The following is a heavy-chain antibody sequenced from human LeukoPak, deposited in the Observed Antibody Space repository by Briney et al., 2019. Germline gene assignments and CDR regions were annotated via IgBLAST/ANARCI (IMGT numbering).Heavy chain of an antibody. CDR3: ARGSGYYYDSSGYYGRALRGGPNDY. V-gene: IGHV1-2*02. CDR2: INPNSGGT. D-gene: IGHD3-22*01. J-gene: IGHJ4*02. Sequence: ASVKVSCKASGYTFTGYYMHWVRQAPGQGLEWMGWINPNSGGTNYAQKFQGRVTMTRDTSNSTAYMELSRLRSDDTAVYYCARGSGYYYDSSGYYGRALRGGPNDYWGQGTLVTVSS. CDR1: GYTFTGYY.